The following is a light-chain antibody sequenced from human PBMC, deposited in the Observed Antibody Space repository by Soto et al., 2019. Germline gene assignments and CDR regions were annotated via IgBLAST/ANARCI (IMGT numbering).Light chain of an antibody. J-gene: IGLJ3*02. CDR3: ISYTSSSTWV. Sequence: QAVLTQPASVSGSPGQSITISCTGTSSDVGAYNYVSWYQHHPVKAPKLMIYEVSNRPSGVSDRFSGSRSGNTASLTISGLQAEDESDYYCISYTSSSTWVFGGGTKLTVL. V-gene: IGLV2-14*01. CDR1: SSDVGAYNY. CDR2: EVS.